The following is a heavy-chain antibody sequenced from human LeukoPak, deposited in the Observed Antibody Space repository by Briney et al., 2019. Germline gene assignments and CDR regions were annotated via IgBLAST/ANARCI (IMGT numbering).Heavy chain of an antibody. V-gene: IGHV4-34*01. D-gene: IGHD2-2*01. CDR2: INHSGST. J-gene: IGHJ4*02. CDR3: ARVVGYCSSTSCYAVDY. Sequence: SETLSLTCAVYGGSFSGYYWSWIRQPPGKGLELIGEINHSGSTNYNPSLKSRVTISVDTSKNQFSLKLSSVTAADTAVYYCARVVGYCSSTSCYAVDYWGQGTLVTVSS. CDR1: GGSFSGYY.